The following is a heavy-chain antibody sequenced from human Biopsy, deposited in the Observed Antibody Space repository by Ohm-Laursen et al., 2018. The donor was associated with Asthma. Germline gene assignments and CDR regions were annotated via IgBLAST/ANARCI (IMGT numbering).Heavy chain of an antibody. CDR1: GGSISSGDYY. D-gene: IGHD3-22*01. J-gene: IGHJ5*02. V-gene: IGHV4-30-4*01. CDR2: IYYSGST. CDR3: ARDLSFYDSSGYYRRWFDP. Sequence: SQTLSLTCTVSGGSISSGDYYWSWIRQPPGKGLEWIGYIYYSGSTYYNPSLKSRVTISVDTSKNQFSLKLSSVTAADTAVYYCARDLSFYDSSGYYRRWFDPWGQGTLLTVSS.